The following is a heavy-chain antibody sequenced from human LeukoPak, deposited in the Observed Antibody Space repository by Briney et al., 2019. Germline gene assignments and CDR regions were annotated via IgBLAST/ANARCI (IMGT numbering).Heavy chain of an antibody. Sequence: PSQTLSLTCTVSGGSISSGGYYWSWIRQHPGKGLEWIGYIYYSGSTYYNPSLKSRVTISVDTSKNQFSLKLSSVTAVDTAVYYCARESRCGGDCYRIDYWGQGTLVTVSS. D-gene: IGHD2-21*02. CDR1: GGSISSGGYY. V-gene: IGHV4-31*03. J-gene: IGHJ4*02. CDR2: IYYSGST. CDR3: ARESRCGGDCYRIDY.